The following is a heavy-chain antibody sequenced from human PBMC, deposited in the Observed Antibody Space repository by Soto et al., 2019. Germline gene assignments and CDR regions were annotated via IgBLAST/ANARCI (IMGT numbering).Heavy chain of an antibody. V-gene: IGHV4-39*01. CDR1: CGSIIGYY. CDR3: ARHRGPAPVY. D-gene: IGHD3-10*01. CDR2: LFYGGTT. Sequence: SETLSLTCTFSCGSIIGYYWTWIRQPPGKGLEWVGSLFYGGTTDYNPSLKSRLTMSLDTSKNHFSLKLRSVTAADTAVYYCARHRGPAPVYWGQGTLVTVSS. J-gene: IGHJ4*02.